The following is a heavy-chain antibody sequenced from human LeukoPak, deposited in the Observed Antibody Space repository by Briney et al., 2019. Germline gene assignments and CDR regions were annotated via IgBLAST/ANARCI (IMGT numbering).Heavy chain of an antibody. CDR1: GGTFSSFA. CDR2: IIPIFGTA. CDR3: ARDPGRWFFDY. J-gene: IGHJ4*02. V-gene: IGHV1-69*13. Sequence: GASVKVSCKASGGTFSSFAISWVRQAPGQGLEWMGGIIPIFGTANYAQKFQGRVTITADESTSTAYMELSSLRSEDTAVYYCARDPGRWFFDYWGQGTLVTVSS. D-gene: IGHD2-15*01.